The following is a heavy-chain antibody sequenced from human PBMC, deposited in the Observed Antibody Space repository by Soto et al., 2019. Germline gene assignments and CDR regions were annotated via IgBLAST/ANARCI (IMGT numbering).Heavy chain of an antibody. V-gene: IGHV3-21*01. D-gene: IGHD2-2*01. J-gene: IGHJ6*02. Sequence: PGGALRLFCAASGFTFSSYSMNWVRQAPGKGLEWVSSISSSSSYIYYADSVKGRFTISRDNAKNSLYLQMNSLRAEDTAVYYYARDHFAVVPAATATYYGMDVWGQGTTVTVSS. CDR1: GFTFSSYS. CDR2: ISSSSSYI. CDR3: ARDHFAVVPAATATYYGMDV.